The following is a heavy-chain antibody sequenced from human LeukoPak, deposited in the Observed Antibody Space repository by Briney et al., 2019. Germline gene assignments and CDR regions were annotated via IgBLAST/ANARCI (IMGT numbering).Heavy chain of an antibody. Sequence: SETLSLTCTVSGGSISSSSYYWGWIRQPPGKGLEWIGYIYYSGSTNYNPSLKSRVTISVDTSKNQFSLKLSSVTAADTAVYYCARHEAAAGIDYWGQGTLVTVSS. CDR2: IYYSGST. V-gene: IGHV4-61*05. CDR3: ARHEAAAGIDY. CDR1: GGSISSSSYY. J-gene: IGHJ4*02. D-gene: IGHD6-13*01.